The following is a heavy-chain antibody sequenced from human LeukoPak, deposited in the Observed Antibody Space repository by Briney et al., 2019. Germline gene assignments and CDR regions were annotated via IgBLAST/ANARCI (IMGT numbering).Heavy chain of an antibody. V-gene: IGHV4-34*01. J-gene: IGHJ2*01. CDR2: INHRGST. D-gene: IGHD1-26*01. CDR3: ARLVGATKRGPPPHRGGRWYFDL. Sequence: RASETLSLTCSVSSGCINNYYWSWIRQPAGKGLEWIGEINHRGSTNYNPSLKSRVTISVDTSKNQFSLKLSSVTAADTAVYYCARLVGATKRGPPPHRGGRWYFDLWGRGTLVTVSS. CDR1: SGCINNYY.